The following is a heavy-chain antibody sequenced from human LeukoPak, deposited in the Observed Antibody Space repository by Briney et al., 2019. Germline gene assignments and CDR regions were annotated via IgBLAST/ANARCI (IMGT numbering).Heavy chain of an antibody. CDR2: IYGGGDT. Sequence: GGSLRLSCAVSGFTVGNDYMSWVRQAPGKGLEWVSVIYGGGDTYYADSVRGRFTISRDNFENTLFLQMDSLRAEDTAVYYCTRLLPSSHHFFDSWGQGTLVTVSS. V-gene: IGHV3-53*01. CDR3: TRLLPSSHHFFDS. D-gene: IGHD6-6*01. J-gene: IGHJ4*02. CDR1: GFTVGNDY.